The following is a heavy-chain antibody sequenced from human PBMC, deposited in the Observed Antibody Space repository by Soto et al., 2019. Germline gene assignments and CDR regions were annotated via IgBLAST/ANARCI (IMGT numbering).Heavy chain of an antibody. CDR3: APDRGGYCSGGSCPEAWFDP. J-gene: IGHJ5*02. V-gene: IGHV1-3*05. D-gene: IGHD2-15*01. CDR1: GYTFTTYP. Sequence: QVQLVQSGAEEKKPGASVKVSCKASGYTFTTYPMNWLRQAPGQRPEWMGWINVGNGGTKYSQKFQGRVSITRDTPASTASMQLSRLRSDDTAVYSLAPDRGGYCSGGSCPEAWFDPWGQGTLSPSPQ. CDR2: INVGNGGT.